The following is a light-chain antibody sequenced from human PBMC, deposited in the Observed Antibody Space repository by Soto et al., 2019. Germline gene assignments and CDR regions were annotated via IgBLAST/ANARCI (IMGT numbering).Light chain of an antibody. CDR1: QSIISSR. V-gene: IGKV1-5*03. CDR2: KAS. J-gene: IGKJ1*01. CDR3: QQYNSYSGT. Sequence: DIQMTQSPSTLSASVGDRVTITCRASQSIISSRLAWYQQKPGKAPKLLIYKASSLESGVPSRFSGSGSGTEFTLTISSLQPDDFATYYCQQYNSYSGTFGQGTKVDIK.